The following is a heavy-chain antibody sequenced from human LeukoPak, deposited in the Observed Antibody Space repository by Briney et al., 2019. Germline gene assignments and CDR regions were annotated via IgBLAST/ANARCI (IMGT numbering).Heavy chain of an antibody. CDR1: GFTFRIYG. D-gene: IGHD5-24*01. J-gene: IGHJ4*02. CDR3: ARATRHGYDY. V-gene: IGHV3-21*01. Sequence: PGGPLKLSCAAPGFTFRIYGINWVRQAPGKGLEWVSYIGHDSSDIYYVDSVKGRFTMSRDNAKNSLYLQMNSLRGEDTAVYYCARATRHGYDYWGQGTLVTVSS. CDR2: IGHDSSDI.